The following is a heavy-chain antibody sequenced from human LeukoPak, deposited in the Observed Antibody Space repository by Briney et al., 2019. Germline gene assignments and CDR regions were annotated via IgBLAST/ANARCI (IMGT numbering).Heavy chain of an antibody. CDR1: GGSISSYY. J-gene: IGHJ3*02. CDR3: ARGSPLDRYDSSGYYYEDAFDI. V-gene: IGHV4-59*01. Sequence: PSETLSLTCTVSGGSISSYYWSWIPQPPGKGLEWIGYIYYSGSTNYNPSLKSRVTISVDTSKNQFSLKLSSVTAADTAVYYCARGSPLDRYDSSGYYYEDAFDIWGQGTMVTVSS. D-gene: IGHD3-22*01. CDR2: IYYSGST.